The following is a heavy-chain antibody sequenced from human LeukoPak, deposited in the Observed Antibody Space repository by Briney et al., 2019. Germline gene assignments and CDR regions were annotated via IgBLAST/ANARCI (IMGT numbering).Heavy chain of an antibody. CDR2: ISGGGGST. V-gene: IGHV3-23*01. J-gene: IGHJ4*02. Sequence: GGSLRLSCAASGFTFSNYAMSWVRQAPGKGLEWVSTISGGGGSTYYADSVKGRFTISRDNSKNTLYLQMNSLRAEDTAVYYCARVTTSGSYKFDYWGQGTLVTVSS. D-gene: IGHD3-10*01. CDR1: GFTFSNYA. CDR3: ARVTTSGSYKFDY.